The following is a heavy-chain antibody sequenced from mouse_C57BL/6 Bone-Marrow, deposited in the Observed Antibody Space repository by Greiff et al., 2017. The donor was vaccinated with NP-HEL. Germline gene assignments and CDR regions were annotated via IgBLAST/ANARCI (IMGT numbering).Heavy chain of an antibody. V-gene: IGHV1-59*01. CDR3: ARSEYGNYSY. CDR1: GYTFTSYW. J-gene: IGHJ2*01. Sequence: QVQLQQSGAELVRPGTSVKLSCKASGYTFTSYWMHWVKQRPGQGLEWIGVIDPSDSYTNYNQKFKGKATLTVDTSSSTAYMQLSSLTSEDSAVYYCARSEYGNYSYWGQGTTLTVSS. CDR2: IDPSDSYT. D-gene: IGHD2-10*02.